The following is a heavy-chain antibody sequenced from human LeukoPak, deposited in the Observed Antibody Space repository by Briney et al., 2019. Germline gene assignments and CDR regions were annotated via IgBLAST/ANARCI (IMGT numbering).Heavy chain of an antibody. V-gene: IGHV3-30-3*01. D-gene: IGHD6-19*01. CDR1: GFTFSSYA. CDR2: ISYDGNNK. Sequence: GRSLRLSCAASGFTFSSYAMHWVRQAPGKGLAWVALISYDGNNKYYADSVKGRFTISRDNSKNTLSLQMNGLRTEDTALYYCARETGSGWYFLDYWGQGTLVTVSS. J-gene: IGHJ4*02. CDR3: ARETGSGWYFLDY.